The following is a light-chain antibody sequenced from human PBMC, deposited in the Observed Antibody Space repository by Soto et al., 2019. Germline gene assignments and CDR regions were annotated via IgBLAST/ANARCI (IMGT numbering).Light chain of an antibody. J-gene: IGLJ2*01. V-gene: IGLV2-8*01. Sequence: QAVVTQPPSASGSPGQSVTISCTGPSRDIGGYDFVSWYQQHPGKAPKLLIYDVIKRPSGVPDRVSGSKSGNTASLTVSGLQTDDEADYYCSSYGGSNNLLFGGGTKLTVL. CDR3: SSYGGSNNLL. CDR2: DVI. CDR1: SRDIGGYDF.